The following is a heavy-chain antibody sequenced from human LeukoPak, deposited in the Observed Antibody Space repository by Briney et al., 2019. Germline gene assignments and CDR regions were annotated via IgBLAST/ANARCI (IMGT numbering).Heavy chain of an antibody. D-gene: IGHD3-3*01. CDR1: GYTFTGYY. Sequence: ASVKVSCKASGYTFTGYYMHWVRQAPGQGLEWMGIINPSGGSTSYAQKFQGRVTMTRDMSTSTVYMELSSLRSEDTAVYYCAREEYDFWSGYRAQSFDYWGQGTLVTVSS. CDR2: INPSGGST. V-gene: IGHV1-46*01. CDR3: AREEYDFWSGYRAQSFDY. J-gene: IGHJ4*02.